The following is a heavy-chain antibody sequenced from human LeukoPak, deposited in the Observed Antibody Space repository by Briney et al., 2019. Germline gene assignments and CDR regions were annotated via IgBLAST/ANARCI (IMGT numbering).Heavy chain of an antibody. J-gene: IGHJ4*02. D-gene: IGHD6-13*01. CDR2: INHSGST. CDR1: GGSFSGYY. Sequence: KSSETLSLTCAVYGGSFSGYYWSWIRQPPGKGLEWIGEINHSGSTNYNPSLKSRVTISVDKSKNQFSLKLSSVTAADTAVYYCATLIAAAGTNSDYWGQGTLVTVSS. CDR3: ATLIAAAGTNSDY. V-gene: IGHV4-34*01.